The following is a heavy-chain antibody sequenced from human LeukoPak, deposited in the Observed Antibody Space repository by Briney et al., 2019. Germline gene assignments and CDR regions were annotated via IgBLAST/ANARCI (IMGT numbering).Heavy chain of an antibody. J-gene: IGHJ4*02. CDR1: GGSISSGGYS. D-gene: IGHD4/OR15-4a*01. V-gene: IGHV4-61*08. CDR2: IYYSGST. CDR3: ARGVWWPPVFDY. Sequence: PSQTLSLTCTVSGGSISSGGYSWSWIRQHPGTGLEWIGYIYYSGSTNYNPSLKSRVTISVDTSKNQFSLKLSPVTAADTAVYYCARGVWWPPVFDYWGQGTLVTVSS.